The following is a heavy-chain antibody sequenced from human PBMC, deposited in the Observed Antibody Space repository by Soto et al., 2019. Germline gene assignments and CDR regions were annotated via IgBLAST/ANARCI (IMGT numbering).Heavy chain of an antibody. J-gene: IGHJ4*02. CDR1: GGSISSYY. CDR3: ARGSRDGYLFYFDY. V-gene: IGHV4-59*01. D-gene: IGHD5-12*01. CDR2: IYYSGST. Sequence: SETLSLTFTVSGGSISSYYWSWIRQPPGKGLEWIGYIYYSGSTNYNPSLKSRVTISVDTSKNQFSLKLSSVTAADTAVYYCARGSRDGYLFYFDYWGQGTLVTVSS.